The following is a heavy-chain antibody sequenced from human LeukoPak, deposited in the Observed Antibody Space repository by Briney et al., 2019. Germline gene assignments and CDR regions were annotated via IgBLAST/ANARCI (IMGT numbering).Heavy chain of an antibody. V-gene: IGHV3-21*01. CDR3: ARDRDYGLGSYYNGYYMDV. J-gene: IGHJ6*03. CDR1: GFTFSSYS. D-gene: IGHD3-10*01. Sequence: PGGSLRLSCAASGFTFSSYSMNWVRQAPGKGLEWVSSISSSSSYIYYADSVKGRFTISRDNAKNSLYLQMNSLRAEDTAVYYCARDRDYGLGSYYNGYYMDVWGKGTTVTVSS. CDR2: ISSSSSYI.